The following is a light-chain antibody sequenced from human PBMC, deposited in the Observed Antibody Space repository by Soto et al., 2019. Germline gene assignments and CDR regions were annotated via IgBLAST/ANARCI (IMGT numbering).Light chain of an antibody. CDR2: AAS. J-gene: IGKJ1*01. Sequence: DIQMTQSPSSLSASVGERVTITVGASQSISSYLNWYQQKPGKAPKLLIYAASSLQSGVPSRFSGSGSGTDFTLTISSLQPEDFATYYCQQSYSTLWTFGQGTKVDI. CDR3: QQSYSTLWT. CDR1: QSISSY. V-gene: IGKV1-39*01.